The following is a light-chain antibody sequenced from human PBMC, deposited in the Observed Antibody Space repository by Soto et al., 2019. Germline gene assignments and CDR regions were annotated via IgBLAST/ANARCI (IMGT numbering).Light chain of an antibody. CDR1: QSVSSSY. CDR3: QQYGSSPWT. J-gene: IGKJ1*01. CDR2: GAS. Sequence: VLTQSPGTLSLSPGERATLSCRASQSVSSSYLAWYQQKPGQAPRLLIYGASSRATGIPDRFSGSGSGTDFTLTISRLEPEDFAVYYCQQYGSSPWTFGQGTKVDIK. V-gene: IGKV3-20*01.